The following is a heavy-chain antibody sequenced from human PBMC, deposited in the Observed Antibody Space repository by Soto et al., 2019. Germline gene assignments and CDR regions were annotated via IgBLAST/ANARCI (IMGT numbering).Heavy chain of an antibody. V-gene: IGHV1-18*04. CDR1: GYTFTTYT. CDR2: INPYNGHT. Sequence: ASVKVSCKTSGYTFTTYTISWVRQAPGQGLEWMGWINPYNGHTDYAQSLQGRVTMTRDIPTSTAYMEPRGLRSDDTAVYYCARGPLFLEWLGSYYLDFWGQGTLVTV. CDR3: ARGPLFLEWLGSYYLDF. D-gene: IGHD3-3*01. J-gene: IGHJ4*02.